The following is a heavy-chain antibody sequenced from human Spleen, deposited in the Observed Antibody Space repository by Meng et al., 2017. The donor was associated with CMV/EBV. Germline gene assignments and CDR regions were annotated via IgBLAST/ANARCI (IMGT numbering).Heavy chain of an antibody. J-gene: IGHJ5*02. Sequence: TGYYMHWVRPAPGQGLEWMGWINPNSGGTNYAQKFQGRVTMTRDTSISTAYMELSRLRSDDTAVYYCAREGDIVVVVAATPRGWFDPWGQGTLVTVSS. CDR2: INPNSGGT. V-gene: IGHV1-2*02. CDR3: AREGDIVVVVAATPRGWFDP. CDR1: TGYY. D-gene: IGHD2-15*01.